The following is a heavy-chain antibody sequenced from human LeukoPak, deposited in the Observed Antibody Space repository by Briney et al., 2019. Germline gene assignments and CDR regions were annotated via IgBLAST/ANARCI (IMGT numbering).Heavy chain of an antibody. D-gene: IGHD6-6*01. CDR2: ISYSGAST. Sequence: GGSLRLSCATSGFTFGSYAMNWVRQAPGKGLEWVSGISYSGASTYYGDSVKGLFTISRDNAENTLYLQMNTLGAEDTAIYYCARSISSSSSFDYWGQGTLVTVSS. V-gene: IGHV3-23*01. CDR1: GFTFGSYA. CDR3: ARSISSSSSFDY. J-gene: IGHJ4*02.